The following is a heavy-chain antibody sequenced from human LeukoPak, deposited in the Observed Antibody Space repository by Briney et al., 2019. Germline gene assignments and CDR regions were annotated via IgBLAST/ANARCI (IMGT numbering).Heavy chain of an antibody. CDR1: GSTFSSYS. J-gene: IGHJ4*02. D-gene: IGHD3-16*02. CDR2: ISSSSSYI. V-gene: IGHV3-21*01. Sequence: GGSLRLSCAASGSTFSSYSMNWVRQAPGKGLEWVSSISSSSSYIYYADSVKGRFTISRDNAKNSLYLQMNSLRAEDTAVYYCARAQRIMITFGGVIVFDYWGQGTLVTVSS. CDR3: ARAQRIMITFGGVIVFDY.